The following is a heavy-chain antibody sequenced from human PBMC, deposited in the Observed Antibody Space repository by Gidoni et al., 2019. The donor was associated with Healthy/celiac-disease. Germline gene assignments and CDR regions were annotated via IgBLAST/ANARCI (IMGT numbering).Heavy chain of an antibody. CDR3: ARDTAKEMATAVPNDYYYGMDV. CDR2: INSDGRST. Sequence: EVQLVESGGGLVQPGGSLRLSCAASGFTFSSYWMHWVRQAPGKGLVWVSRINSDGRSTSYADSVKGRFTISRDNAKNTLYLQMNSLRAEDTAVYYCARDTAKEMATAVPNDYYYGMDVWGQGTTVTVSS. CDR1: GFTFSSYW. J-gene: IGHJ6*02. D-gene: IGHD5-12*01. V-gene: IGHV3-74*01.